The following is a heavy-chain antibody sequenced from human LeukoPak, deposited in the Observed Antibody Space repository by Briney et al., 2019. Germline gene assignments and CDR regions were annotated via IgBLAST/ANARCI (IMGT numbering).Heavy chain of an antibody. CDR2: IYSGGST. CDR1: GFTVSSNY. V-gene: IGHV3-66*02. Sequence: GGSLRLSCAASGFTVSSNYMSWVRQAPGKGLEWVSVIYSGGSTYYADSVKGRFIISRDNSKNTLYLQMNSLRLDDTGVYYCAILPGYWGQGTLVTVSS. J-gene: IGHJ4*02. CDR3: AILPGY.